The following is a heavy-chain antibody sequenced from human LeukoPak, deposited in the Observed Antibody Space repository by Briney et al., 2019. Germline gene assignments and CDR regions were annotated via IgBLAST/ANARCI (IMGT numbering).Heavy chain of an antibody. J-gene: IGHJ6*02. Sequence: GRSLRLSCAASGFSFSSYVTHWVRQAPGKGLEWVTLISYDGNDNDYGDSVKGRFTSSRDNSKNTLFLHMTSLRPEDTAVYYCVRDLGATFSYAMDVWGQGTAVIVSS. CDR1: GFSFSSYV. D-gene: IGHD1-26*01. CDR3: VRDLGATFSYAMDV. CDR2: ISYDGNDN. V-gene: IGHV3-30*04.